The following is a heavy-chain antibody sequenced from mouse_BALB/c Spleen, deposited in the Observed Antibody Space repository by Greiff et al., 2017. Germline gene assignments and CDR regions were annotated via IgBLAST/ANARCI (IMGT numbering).Heavy chain of an antibody. CDR3: ARFTTVVGNWYFDV. D-gene: IGHD1-1*01. J-gene: IGHJ1*01. CDR1: GFTFSSYA. V-gene: IGHV5-12-2*01. Sequence: EVMLVESGGGLVKPGGSLKLSCAASGFTFSSYAMSWVRQTPEKRLEWVASISNGGGSTYYPDTVKGRFTISRDNAKNTLYLQMSSLKSEDTAMYYCARFTTVVGNWYFDVWGAGTTVTVSS. CDR2: ISNGGGST.